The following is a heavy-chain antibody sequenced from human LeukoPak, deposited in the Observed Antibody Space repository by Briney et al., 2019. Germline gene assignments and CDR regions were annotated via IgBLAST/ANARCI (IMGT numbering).Heavy chain of an antibody. V-gene: IGHV3-30*09. Sequence: QSGGSLRLSCAASGFTFSSYAIHWVRQAPGKGLDWVALISYDGSSKYYADSVKGRFAISRDSSTLYLQMNSLRTEDTAVYYCARALRVGRYSADYWGQGTLVTVSS. D-gene: IGHD2-15*01. CDR1: GFTFSSYA. CDR3: ARALRVGRYSADY. CDR2: ISYDGSSK. J-gene: IGHJ4*02.